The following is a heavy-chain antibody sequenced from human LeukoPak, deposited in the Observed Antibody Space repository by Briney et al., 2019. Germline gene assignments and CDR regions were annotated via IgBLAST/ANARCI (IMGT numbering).Heavy chain of an antibody. J-gene: IGHJ4*02. CDR3: ARARPYCGGDCYRTFDY. V-gene: IGHV1-2*02. Sequence: ASVKVSCKASGYTFNHNYLHWVRQAPGQGLEWMGWINPNSGGTNYAQKFQGRVTMTRDTSISTAYMELSRLRSDDTAVYYCARARPYCGGDCYRTFDYWGQGTLVTVSS. D-gene: IGHD2-21*02. CDR2: INPNSGGT. CDR1: GYTFNHNY.